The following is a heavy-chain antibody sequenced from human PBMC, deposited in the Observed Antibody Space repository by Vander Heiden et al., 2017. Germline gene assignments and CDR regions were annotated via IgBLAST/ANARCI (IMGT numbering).Heavy chain of an antibody. Sequence: QVQLVQSGAAVKKPGSSVKVSCKASGGSFSSYAISWVRQAPGQGLGWMGGIIPIFGTANYAQKFQGRVTITADESTSTAYMELSSLRSEDTAVYYCAREGRAYYYDSSGYDWGQGTLVTVSS. CDR1: GGSFSSYA. CDR2: IIPIFGTA. D-gene: IGHD3-22*01. CDR3: AREGRAYYYDSSGYD. J-gene: IGHJ4*02. V-gene: IGHV1-69*01.